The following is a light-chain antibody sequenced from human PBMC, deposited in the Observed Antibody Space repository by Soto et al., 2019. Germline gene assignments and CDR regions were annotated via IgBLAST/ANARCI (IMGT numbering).Light chain of an antibody. J-gene: IGKJ5*01. V-gene: IGKV3-20*01. CDR2: GAS. CDR3: QQYATSPIT. Sequence: DNVLTQSPGTLSLSPWERATHSCSASQSGGRNYLAWFQQKSGQAPRLVIYGASSRAAGIPDRLSGSGSGTDFTLTISRLEPEDFAVYYCQQYATSPITFGQGTRLEIK. CDR1: QSGGRNY.